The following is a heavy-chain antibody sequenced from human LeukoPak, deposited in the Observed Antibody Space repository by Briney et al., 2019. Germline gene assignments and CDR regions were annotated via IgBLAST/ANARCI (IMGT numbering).Heavy chain of an antibody. D-gene: IGHD3-3*01. CDR1: GFTFSSYA. J-gene: IGHJ4*02. V-gene: IGHV3-21*01. CDR2: ISSSSSYI. CDR3: ARVVFWSGYLDY. Sequence: GGSLRLSCAASGFTFSSYAMSWVRQAPGKGLEWVSSISSSSSYIYYADSVKGRFTISRDNAKNSLYLQMNSLRAEDTAVYYCARVVFWSGYLDYWGQGTLVTVSS.